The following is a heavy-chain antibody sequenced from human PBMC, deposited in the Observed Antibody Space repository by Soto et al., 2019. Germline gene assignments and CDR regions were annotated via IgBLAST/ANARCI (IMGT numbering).Heavy chain of an antibody. D-gene: IGHD1-26*01. CDR1: GGSISSYY. Sequence: LSLTCTVSGGSISSYYWSWIRQAPGKGLEWISYIDSSSGYTNYADSVKGRFTISRDNAKNSLYLQVSSLRAEDTAIYYCARDLRRNSGSYFDYWGQGTPVT. J-gene: IGHJ4*02. CDR3: ARDLRRNSGSYFDY. CDR2: IDSSSGYT. V-gene: IGHV3-11*05.